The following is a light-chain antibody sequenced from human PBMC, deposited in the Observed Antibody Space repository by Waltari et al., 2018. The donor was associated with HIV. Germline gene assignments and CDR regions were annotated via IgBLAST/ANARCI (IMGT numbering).Light chain of an antibody. CDR2: GNN. Sequence: QSVLTQPPSASGTPGQRVNISCSGSSSNIGSNYIYWYQPLPGTAPKLLNYGNNQRPSGVPDRFSGSKSGTSASLAISGLRSEDEADYYCAAWDDTLSGRVFGGGTKLTVL. CDR3: AAWDDTLSGRV. CDR1: SSNIGSNY. V-gene: IGLV1-47*01. J-gene: IGLJ3*02.